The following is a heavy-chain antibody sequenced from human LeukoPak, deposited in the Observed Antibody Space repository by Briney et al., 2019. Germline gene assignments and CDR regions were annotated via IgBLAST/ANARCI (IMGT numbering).Heavy chain of an antibody. V-gene: IGHV3-23*01. CDR1: GFTFSAYG. CDR2: ITYSSGNT. D-gene: IGHD2-21*02. J-gene: IGHJ4*02. CDR3: AKDGTGCGGDCYSDY. Sequence: PGVSLRLSCAASGFTFSAYGMSWFRQAPGKGLEWVSAITYSSGNTYYADSVKGRFTISRDNSKNTLYLQMNSLRAEDTALYYCAKDGTGCGGDCYSDYWGQGTLVTVSS.